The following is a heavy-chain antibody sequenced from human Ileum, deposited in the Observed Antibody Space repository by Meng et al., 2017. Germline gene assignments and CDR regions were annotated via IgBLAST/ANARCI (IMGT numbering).Heavy chain of an antibody. CDR3: ARRIPFYSMDV. J-gene: IGHJ6*02. D-gene: IGHD2/OR15-2a*01. CDR2: INSDTTTK. CDR1: GFTFSVYE. V-gene: IGHV3-48*03. Sequence: GESLKISCAASGFTFSVYEMIWVRQAPGKGLEWVSKINSDTTTKHYANFVEGRFNVSRDTAEHSLYLQMNSLRAEDTAVYYCARRIPFYSMDVWGQGTTVTVSS.